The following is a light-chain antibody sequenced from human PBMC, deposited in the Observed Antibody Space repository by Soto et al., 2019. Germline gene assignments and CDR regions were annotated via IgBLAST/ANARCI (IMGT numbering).Light chain of an antibody. V-gene: IGLV1-47*01. Sequence: QSVLTQPPSASGTPGQGVTISCSGSTXNIGSNYVYWYQQLPGTAPKLLIYRNNQRPSGVPDRFSGSKSGTSASLAISGLRSDDEADYFCFSFTTTSTHVFGTGTKVTVL. CDR2: RNN. J-gene: IGLJ1*01. CDR3: FSFTTTSTHV. CDR1: TXNIGSNY.